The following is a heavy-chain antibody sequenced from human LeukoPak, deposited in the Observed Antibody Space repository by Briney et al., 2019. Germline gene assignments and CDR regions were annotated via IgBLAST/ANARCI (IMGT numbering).Heavy chain of an antibody. CDR1: GFTVSSNH. CDR3: ARAGGDSPLLLDY. D-gene: IGHD2-21*02. V-gene: IGHV3-66*01. J-gene: IGHJ4*02. CDR2: IYSGGST. Sequence: GGSLRLSCAASGFTVSSNHMSWVRQAPGKGLEWVSVIYSGGSTYYADSVKGRFTISRDNSKNTLYLQMNSLRAEDTAVYYCARAGGDSPLLLDYWGQGTLVTVSS.